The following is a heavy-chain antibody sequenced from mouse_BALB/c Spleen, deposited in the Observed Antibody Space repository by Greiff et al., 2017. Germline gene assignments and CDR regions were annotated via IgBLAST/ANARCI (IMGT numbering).Heavy chain of an antibody. CDR3: ARLYGYDGYFDY. J-gene: IGHJ2*01. V-gene: IGHV5-9-3*01. D-gene: IGHD2-2*01. CDR1: GFTFSSYA. CDR2: ISSGGSYT. Sequence: RVESGGGLVKPGGSLKLSCAASGFTFSSYAMSWVRQTPEKRLEWVATISSGGSYTYYPDSVKGRFTISRDNAKNTLYLQMSSLRSEDTAMYYCARLYGYDGYFDYWGQGTTLTVSS.